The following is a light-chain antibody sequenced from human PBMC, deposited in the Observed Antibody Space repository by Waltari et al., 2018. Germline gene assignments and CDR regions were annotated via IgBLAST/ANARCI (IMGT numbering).Light chain of an antibody. V-gene: IGLV3-1*01. Sequence: SYELTQPPSVSLSPGQTASITCSGDDLGRKYASWYQQKPGQSPVLVIYQEKKRPSGIAERFSGSNAGNRASLTISGTQAMEEADYYCQGWDRTAVVFGGGTKLTVL. CDR2: QEK. CDR1: DLGRKY. J-gene: IGLJ3*02. CDR3: QGWDRTAVV.